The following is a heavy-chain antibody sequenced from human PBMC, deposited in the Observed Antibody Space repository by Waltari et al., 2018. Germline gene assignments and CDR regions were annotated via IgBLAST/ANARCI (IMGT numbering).Heavy chain of an antibody. Sequence: QVQLQQWGAGLLKPSETLSLTCAVYGGSFSGYYWSWLRQPPGKGLEWIGEINHSGSTNYNPSLKSRVTISVDTSKNQFSLKLSSVTAADTAVYYCARGHGVTIFGVAGMDVWGQGTTVTVSS. J-gene: IGHJ6*02. D-gene: IGHD3-3*01. CDR3: ARGHGVTIFGVAGMDV. V-gene: IGHV4-34*01. CDR1: GGSFSGYY. CDR2: INHSGST.